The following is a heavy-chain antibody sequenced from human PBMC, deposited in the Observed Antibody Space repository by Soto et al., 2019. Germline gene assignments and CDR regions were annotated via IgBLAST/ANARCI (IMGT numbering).Heavy chain of an antibody. V-gene: IGHV3-23*01. CDR2: ISGTGGST. D-gene: IGHD1-26*01. CDR3: AKNWDTTTSASSH. J-gene: IGHJ4*02. CDR1: GFTFSTYA. Sequence: EVQLLESGGGLVQPGGSLRLSCAASGFTFSTYAMSWVRQAPGKGLEWVSAISGTGGSTYYADSVKGRFTISRDSSKNTLHLQMHSLRAEDTAVYYCAKNWDTTTSASSHWGQGTLVTVSS.